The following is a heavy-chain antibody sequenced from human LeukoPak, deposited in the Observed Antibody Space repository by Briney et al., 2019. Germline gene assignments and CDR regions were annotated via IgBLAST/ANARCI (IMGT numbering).Heavy chain of an antibody. J-gene: IGHJ2*01. CDR1: GYSFTSYW. D-gene: IGHD1-1*01. Sequence: GESLQISCKGSGYSFTSYWIGWVRQMPGKGLEWMGIIYPGDSDTRYSPSFQGQVTISADKSISTAYLQWSSLKASDSAMYYCARRLDYWYFDLWGRGTLVTVSS. CDR2: IYPGDSDT. V-gene: IGHV5-51*01. CDR3: ARRLDYWYFDL.